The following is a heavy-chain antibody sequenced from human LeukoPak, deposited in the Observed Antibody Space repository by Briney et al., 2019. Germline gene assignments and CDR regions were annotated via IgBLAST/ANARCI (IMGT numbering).Heavy chain of an antibody. CDR1: GGSISSSTYY. Sequence: KPSETLSLTCTVSGGSISSSTYYWAWIRQSPGKGLEWIGCITYSGSTYYNPSLESRVTISVDTSKNQFSLRLISVTAVDTAVYYCARQGVGATDCWGQGTLVTVSS. CDR2: ITYSGST. CDR3: ARQGVGATDC. V-gene: IGHV4-39*01. J-gene: IGHJ4*02. D-gene: IGHD1-26*01.